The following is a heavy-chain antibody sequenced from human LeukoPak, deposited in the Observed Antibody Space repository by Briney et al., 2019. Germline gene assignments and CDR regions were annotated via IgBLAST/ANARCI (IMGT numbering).Heavy chain of an antibody. D-gene: IGHD6-19*01. CDR1: GYTFTSYG. CDR2: ISAYNGNT. Sequence: GASVKVSCKASGYTFTSYGISWVRQAPGQGLEWMGWISAYNGNTNYAQKLQGRVTMTRNTSISTAYMELSSLRSEDTAVYYCARGRGQWLRRALNHWGQGTLVTVSS. J-gene: IGHJ4*02. CDR3: ARGRGQWLRRALNH. V-gene: IGHV1-18*01.